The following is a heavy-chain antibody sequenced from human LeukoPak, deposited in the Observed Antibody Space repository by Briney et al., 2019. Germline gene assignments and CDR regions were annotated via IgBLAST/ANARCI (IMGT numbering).Heavy chain of an antibody. CDR3: ARQRWLQHHIDY. CDR2: IYYSGST. J-gene: IGHJ4*02. D-gene: IGHD5-24*01. V-gene: IGHV4-59*08. CDR1: GGSISSYY. Sequence: SETLSLTCTVSGGSISSYYWSWIRQPPGKGLEWIGYIYYSGSTNYNPSLKSRVTISVDTSKNQFSLKLSSVTAADTAVYYCARQRWLQHHIDYWGQGTPVTVSS.